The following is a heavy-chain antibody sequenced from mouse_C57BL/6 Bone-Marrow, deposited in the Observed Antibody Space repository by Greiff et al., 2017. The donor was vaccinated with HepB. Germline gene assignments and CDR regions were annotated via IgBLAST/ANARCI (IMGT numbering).Heavy chain of an antibody. CDR2: IHPSDSDT. Sequence: QVQLQQPGAELVKPGASVKVSCKASGYTFTSYWMHWVKQRPGQGLEWIGRIHPSDSDTNYNQKFKGKATLTVDKSSSTAYMQLSSLTSEDSAVYYCAIAGNPSPVVGDWYFDVWGTGTTVTVSS. D-gene: IGHD1-1*01. V-gene: IGHV1-74*01. J-gene: IGHJ1*03. CDR1: GYTFTSYW. CDR3: AIAGNPSPVVGDWYFDV.